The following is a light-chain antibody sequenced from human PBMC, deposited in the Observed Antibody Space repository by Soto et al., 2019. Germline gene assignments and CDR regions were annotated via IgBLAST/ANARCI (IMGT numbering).Light chain of an antibody. CDR3: QQYNDWWT. V-gene: IGKV3-15*01. Sequence: ETVMMQSPGTLSVSPGDRATLSCRASQSISTNLAWYQQKPGQPPRLLIYDTSTRATGIPARFSGRGYGTEFTLTINSLQSEDFAVYYCQQYNDWWTFGQGTKVDI. CDR2: DTS. CDR1: QSISTN. J-gene: IGKJ1*01.